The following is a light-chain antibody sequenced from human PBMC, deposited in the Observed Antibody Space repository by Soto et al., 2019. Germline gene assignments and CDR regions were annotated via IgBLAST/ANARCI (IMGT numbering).Light chain of an antibody. CDR2: KAS. CDR3: QHYNSYSIT. CDR1: QSISSW. Sequence: DIQMTQSPSTLSASVGDRVTITCRASQSISSWLAWYQQKPGKAPKLLIYKASSLERGVPSRFSGSGSETEFTLTISSLQPDDFATYYCQHYNSYSITFGQGTRLEMK. J-gene: IGKJ5*01. V-gene: IGKV1-5*03.